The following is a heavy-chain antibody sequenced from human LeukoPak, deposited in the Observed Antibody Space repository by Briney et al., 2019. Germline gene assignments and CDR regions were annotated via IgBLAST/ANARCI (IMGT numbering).Heavy chain of an antibody. D-gene: IGHD6-13*01. V-gene: IGHV7-4-1*02. Sequence: ASVKVSCKASGYTFTSYDINWVRQAPGQGLEWMGWINTNTGNPTYAQGFTGRFVFSLDTSVSTAYLQISSLKAEDTAVYYCAREPHIATAGYPFYYYMDAWDKGTTVTVSS. J-gene: IGHJ6*03. CDR2: INTNTGNP. CDR3: AREPHIATAGYPFYYYMDA. CDR1: GYTFTSYD.